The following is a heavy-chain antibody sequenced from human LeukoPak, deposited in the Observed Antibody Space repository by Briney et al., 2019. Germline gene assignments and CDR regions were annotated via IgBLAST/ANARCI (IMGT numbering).Heavy chain of an antibody. J-gene: IGHJ2*01. CDR2: IYYSGST. D-gene: IGHD1-26*01. CDR3: ARRGANSGSYSHFDL. Sequence: ASKTLSLTCTVSGGSISNYYGNWIRQPPGKGLEWIGNIYYSGSTNYNPSLKSRVTISVDTSKNQFSLKLSSLTAADTAVYYCARRGANSGSYSHFDLWGRGTLVTVSS. CDR1: GGSISNYY. V-gene: IGHV4-59*01.